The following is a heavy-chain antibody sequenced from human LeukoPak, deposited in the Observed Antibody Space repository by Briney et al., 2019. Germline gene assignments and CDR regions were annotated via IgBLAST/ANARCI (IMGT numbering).Heavy chain of an antibody. D-gene: IGHD3-22*01. Sequence: GGSLRLSCAASGFTFSNAWMSWVRQAPGKGLEWVGLIKSKTDGGTTDYAAPVKGRFSISRDDSNNTPYLQMNSLKTEDTAVYYCTTHLPNYYDSSGLWSQGTLVTVSS. V-gene: IGHV3-15*01. CDR1: GFTFSNAW. CDR3: TTHLPNYYDSSGL. CDR2: IKSKTDGGTT. J-gene: IGHJ4*02.